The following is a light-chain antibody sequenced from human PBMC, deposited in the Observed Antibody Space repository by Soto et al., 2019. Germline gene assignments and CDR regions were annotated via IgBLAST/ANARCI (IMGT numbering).Light chain of an antibody. J-gene: IGKJ1*01. CDR1: QSISSW. Sequence: DIPMTQSPSTLSASVGDRVTITCRASQSISSWLAWYQQKPGKAPKLLIYDASSLESGVPSRFSGSASGTEFTLTISSLQPDDFATYYCQQYNSYSPPTFGQGTKVEIK. V-gene: IGKV1-5*01. CDR2: DAS. CDR3: QQYNSYSPPT.